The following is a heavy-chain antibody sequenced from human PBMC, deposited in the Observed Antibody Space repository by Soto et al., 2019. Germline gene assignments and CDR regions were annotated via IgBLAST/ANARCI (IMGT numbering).Heavy chain of an antibody. V-gene: IGHV1-3*01. D-gene: IGHD2-2*01. CDR3: ARASCSSTSCYNYYAYGMDV. J-gene: IGHJ6*02. Sequence: QVQLVQSGPEMKKPGASVKLSCKASGYTFTTYSMHWVRQAPGQRLAWMGWIHAGNGNTEHSQKFQGRVTITRDASASTAYLELGSLRSEDTAVYYCARASCSSTSCYNYYAYGMDVWGQGTAGTVS. CDR2: IHAGNGNT. CDR1: GYTFTTYS.